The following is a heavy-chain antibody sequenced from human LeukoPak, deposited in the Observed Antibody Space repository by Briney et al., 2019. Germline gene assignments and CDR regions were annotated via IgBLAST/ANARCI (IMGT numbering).Heavy chain of an antibody. V-gene: IGHV3-53*01. J-gene: IGHJ4*02. CDR1: GITASNSY. CDR3: ASSVTTVGAYDY. CDR2: ISNNDVT. D-gene: IGHD1-1*01. Sequence: GGSLRLSCAASGITASNSYMMWVRQAPGKGLEWVSYISNNDVTKYADSVRGRLTISRDNSKNILYLQMNSLRVEDTAMYWCASSVTTVGAYDYWGQGAPVTVSS.